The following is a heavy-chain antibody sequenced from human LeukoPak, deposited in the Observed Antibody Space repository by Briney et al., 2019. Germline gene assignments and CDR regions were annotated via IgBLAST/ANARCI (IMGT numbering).Heavy chain of an antibody. V-gene: IGHV1-18*01. CDR1: GNTFTSYG. J-gene: IGHJ3*02. CDR3: ARDPSLGLYTGGMEAFDI. CDR2: ITAYKGTT. D-gene: IGHD3-16*01. Sequence: ASVNVSCKASGNTFTSYGISWERQAPGQGLEWMGGITAYKGTTNYARKFQGRVTMTTDTSTSTAYMELRSLRSDDTAVDYCARDPSLGLYTGGMEAFDIWGQGTMVTVSS.